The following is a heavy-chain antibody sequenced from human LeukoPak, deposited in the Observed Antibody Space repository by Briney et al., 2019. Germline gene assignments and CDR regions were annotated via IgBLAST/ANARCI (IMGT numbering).Heavy chain of an antibody. CDR3: ARDYTGYFP. CDR2: IKTDGSEK. CDR1: GFTFSSYW. D-gene: IGHD3-9*01. Sequence: HAGGSLRLSCEASGFTFSSYWMSWVRQAPGKGLEWVANIKTDGSEKYYVDSVKGRFTISRDNAKNSLYLQMNSLRAEDTAVYYCARDYTGYFPWGQGTLVTASS. V-gene: IGHV3-7*03. J-gene: IGHJ5*02.